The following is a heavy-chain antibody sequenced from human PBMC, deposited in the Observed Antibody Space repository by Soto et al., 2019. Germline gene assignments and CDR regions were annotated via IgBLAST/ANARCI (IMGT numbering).Heavy chain of an antibody. Sequence: ASVKVSCKASGYTFTSYGISWVRQAPGQGLEWMGWISAYNGNTNYAQKLQGRVTMTTDTSTSTAYMELRSLRSDDTAVYYCARDLEEYYGSGSYSDYWGQGTLVTVSS. J-gene: IGHJ4*02. CDR2: ISAYNGNT. D-gene: IGHD3-10*01. CDR1: GYTFTSYG. V-gene: IGHV1-18*01. CDR3: ARDLEEYYGSGSYSDY.